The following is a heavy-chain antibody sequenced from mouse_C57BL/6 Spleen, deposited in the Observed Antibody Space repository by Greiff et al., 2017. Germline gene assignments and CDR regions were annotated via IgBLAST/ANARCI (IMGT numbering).Heavy chain of an antibody. J-gene: IGHJ2*01. V-gene: IGHV1-80*01. CDR3: ARSVYYDYDGDY. Sequence: VKLMESGAELVKPGASVKISCKASGYAFSSYWMNWVKQRPGKGLEWIGQIYPGDGDTNYNGKFKGKATLTADKSSSTAYMQLSSLTSEDSAVYFCARSVYYDYDGDYWGQGTTLTVSS. CDR2: IYPGDGDT. CDR1: GYAFSSYW. D-gene: IGHD2-4*01.